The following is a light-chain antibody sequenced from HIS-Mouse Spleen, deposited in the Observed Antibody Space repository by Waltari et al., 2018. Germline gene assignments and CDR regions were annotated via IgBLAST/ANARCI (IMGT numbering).Light chain of an antibody. CDR1: QSVSSN. CDR2: GAS. J-gene: IGKJ2*01. V-gene: IGKV3-15*01. CDR3: QQYNNWPPGLVGVPEYT. Sequence: EIVMTQSPATLSVSPGERATLSCRASQSVSSNLAWYQQKPGQAPRLLIYGASTRATGIPARFSGSGSGTEFTLTISSMQSEDFAVYYCQQYNNWPPGLVGVPEYTFGQGTKLEIK.